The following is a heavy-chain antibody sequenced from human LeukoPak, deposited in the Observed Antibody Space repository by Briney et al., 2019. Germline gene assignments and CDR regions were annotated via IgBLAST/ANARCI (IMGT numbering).Heavy chain of an antibody. V-gene: IGHV4-59*01. J-gene: IGHJ3*02. CDR1: GGSISSYY. CDR3: ARPYDSSGYYIRGAFDI. Sequence: SETLSLTCTVSGGSISSYYWSWIRQPPGKGLEWIGYLYFSGSTGYNPSLKSRVSISVETSKNQSSLRLSSVTAADTAVYYCARPYDSSGYYIRGAFDIWGQGAMVTVS. CDR2: LYFSGST. D-gene: IGHD3-22*01.